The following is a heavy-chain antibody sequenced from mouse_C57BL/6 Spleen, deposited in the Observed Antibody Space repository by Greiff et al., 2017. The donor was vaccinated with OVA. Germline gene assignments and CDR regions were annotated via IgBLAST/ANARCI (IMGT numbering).Heavy chain of an antibody. D-gene: IGHD2-4*01. CDR2: IWRGGST. Sequence: VMLVESGPGLVQPSQSLSITCTVSGFSLTSYGVHWVRQSPGKGLEWLGVIWRGGSTDYNAAFMSRLSITKDNSKSQVFFKMNSLQADDTAIYYCAKNEDDYDVGFAYWGQGTLVTVSA. J-gene: IGHJ3*01. V-gene: IGHV2-5*01. CDR1: GFSLTSYG. CDR3: AKNEDDYDVGFAY.